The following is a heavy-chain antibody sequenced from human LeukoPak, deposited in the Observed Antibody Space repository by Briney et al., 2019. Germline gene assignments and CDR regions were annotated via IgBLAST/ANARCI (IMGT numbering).Heavy chain of an antibody. J-gene: IGHJ5*02. CDR2: ISSSSSYI. CDR1: GFTFSSYS. CDR3: AKVQWLVNWFDP. Sequence: GGSLRLSCAASGFTFSSYSMNWVRQAPGKGLEWVSSISSSSSYIYYADSVKGRFTISRDNAKNSLYLQMNSLRAEDTAVYYCAKVQWLVNWFDPWGQGTLVTVSS. V-gene: IGHV3-21*04. D-gene: IGHD6-19*01.